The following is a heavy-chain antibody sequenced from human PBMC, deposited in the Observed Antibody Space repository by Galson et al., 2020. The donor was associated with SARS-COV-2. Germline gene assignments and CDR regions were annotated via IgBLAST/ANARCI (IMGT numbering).Heavy chain of an antibody. CDR1: GFDFSSYA. V-gene: IGHV3-23*01. Sequence: GGSLRLSCVASGFDFSSYAMSWVRQAPGKGLEWVSRISASGVTINYADSVKGRFTISRDNSKNTVHLQLGSLRAEDTAVYYCAKEEHSDGYYYNLDYWGQGTLVTVSS. D-gene: IGHD3-22*01. CDR3: AKEEHSDGYYYNLDY. CDR2: ISASGVTI. J-gene: IGHJ4*02.